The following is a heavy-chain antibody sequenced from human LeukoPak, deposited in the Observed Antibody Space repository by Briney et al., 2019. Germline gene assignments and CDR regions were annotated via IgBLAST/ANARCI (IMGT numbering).Heavy chain of an antibody. Sequence: GGSLRLSCAASGFTFSNYWMHWVRHSPGKWLVWVSRVKSDGTITSYADSVKGRFTISRDNAKNTLYLQMNSLRVEDTAVYYCVRVMPVAGSDSWGQGTLVTVSS. D-gene: IGHD6-19*01. V-gene: IGHV3-74*01. CDR1: GFTFSNYW. CDR2: VKSDGTIT. CDR3: VRVMPVAGSDS. J-gene: IGHJ4*02.